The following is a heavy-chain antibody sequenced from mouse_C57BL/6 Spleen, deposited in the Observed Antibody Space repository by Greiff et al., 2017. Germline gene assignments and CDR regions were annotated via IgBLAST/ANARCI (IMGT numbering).Heavy chain of an antibody. V-gene: IGHV1-72*01. CDR2: IDPNSGGT. CDR3: ATYYYGSSYLPYAMDY. D-gene: IGHD1-1*01. Sequence: QVQLQQPGAELVKPGASVKLSCKASGYTFTSYWMHWVKQRPGRGLEWIGRIDPNSGGTKYNEKFKSKATLTVDKPSSTAYMQLSSLTSEDSAVYYCATYYYGSSYLPYAMDYWGQGTSVTVSS. J-gene: IGHJ4*01. CDR1: GYTFTSYW.